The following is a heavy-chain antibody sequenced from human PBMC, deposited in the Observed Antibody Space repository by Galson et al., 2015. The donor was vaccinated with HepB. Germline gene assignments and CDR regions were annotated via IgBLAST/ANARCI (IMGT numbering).Heavy chain of an antibody. CDR1: GFTFSSYA. D-gene: IGHD4-17*01. V-gene: IGHV3-33*08. CDR3: AREFYGDYSLDI. CDR2: IWYDGSNK. J-gene: IGHJ3*02. Sequence: SLRLSCAASGFTFSSYAMSWVRQAPGKGLEWVAVIWYDGSNKYYADSVKGRFTISRDNSKNTLYLQMNSLRAEDTAVYYCAREFYGDYSLDIWGQGTMVTVSS.